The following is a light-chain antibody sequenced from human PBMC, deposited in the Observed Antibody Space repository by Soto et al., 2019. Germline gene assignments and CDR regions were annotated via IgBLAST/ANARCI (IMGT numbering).Light chain of an antibody. CDR1: QSVSSSY. V-gene: IGKV3-20*01. J-gene: IGKJ4*01. Sequence: EIVLTQSPGTLSLSPGERATLSCRASQSVSSSYLAWYQQKPGQAPRLLIYGASSRATGIPDRSSGSGSGTDFTLTISRLEPEDFAVYYCHQCDGSPRLTCGGGTKLEIK. CDR3: HQCDGSPRLT. CDR2: GAS.